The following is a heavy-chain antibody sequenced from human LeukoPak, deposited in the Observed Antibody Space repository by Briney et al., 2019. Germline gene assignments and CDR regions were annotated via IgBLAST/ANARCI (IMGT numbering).Heavy chain of an antibody. D-gene: IGHD3-10*01. Sequence: PGGSLRLSCAASGFTFSSYRMSWVRQAPGKGLEWVANIKQDGSEKYYVDSVKGRFTISRDNAKNSLYLQMNSLRAEDTAVYYCARDMGHYYGSGSYWDYWGQGTLVTVSS. V-gene: IGHV3-7*01. CDR2: IKQDGSEK. CDR1: GFTFSSYR. J-gene: IGHJ4*02. CDR3: ARDMGHYYGSGSYWDY.